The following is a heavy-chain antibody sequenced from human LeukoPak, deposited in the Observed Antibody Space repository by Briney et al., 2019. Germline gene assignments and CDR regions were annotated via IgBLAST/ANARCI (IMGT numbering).Heavy chain of an antibody. CDR3: TALGVAAY. Sequence: GGSLRLSCAASGFTFSGSALHRVRQASGKGLEWVGRIRSRTNSYATVYAASVKGRFTISRDDSKNMAYLQMNSLKTEDTAVYYCTALGVAAYWGQGTLVTVSS. CDR2: IRSRTNSYAT. J-gene: IGHJ4*02. V-gene: IGHV3-73*01. D-gene: IGHD6-19*01. CDR1: GFTFSGSA.